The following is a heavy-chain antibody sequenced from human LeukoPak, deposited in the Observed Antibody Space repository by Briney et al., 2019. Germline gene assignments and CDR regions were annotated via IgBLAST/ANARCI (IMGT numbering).Heavy chain of an antibody. J-gene: IGHJ4*02. CDR2: IKQDGSDK. CDR1: GFTFSNYW. Sequence: GGSLRLSCAASGFTFSNYWMNWVRQAPGKGLEWVANIKQDGSDKYCVDSVKGRFTISRDNAKNSLYLQMNSLRAEDTAVYYCAREAPRRAGFDYWGQGTLVTVSS. V-gene: IGHV3-7*01. CDR3: AREAPRRAGFDY. D-gene: IGHD6-13*01.